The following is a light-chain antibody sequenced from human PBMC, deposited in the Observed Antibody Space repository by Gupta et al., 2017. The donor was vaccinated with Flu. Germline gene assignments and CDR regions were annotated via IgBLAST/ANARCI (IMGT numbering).Light chain of an antibody. CDR3: LQHKNYPFT. Sequence: GDRVTITCRASQDIGDDVGWYKQKPGKAPRRLIYAASTLQSEVPSRFRGSGYGTEFTLTLSSLQPEDFATYYCLQHKNYPFTFGPGTKV. CDR1: QDIGDD. J-gene: IGKJ3*01. CDR2: AAS. V-gene: IGKV1-17*01.